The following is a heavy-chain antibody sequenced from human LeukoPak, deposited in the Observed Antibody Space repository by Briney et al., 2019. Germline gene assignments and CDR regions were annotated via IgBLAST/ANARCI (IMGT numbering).Heavy chain of an antibody. Sequence: GGSLRLSCAASGFTFDDYAMHWVRQAPGKGLEWVSSISWNSARIDYADSVKGRFTVSRDNAKNSLYLQMNSLRTEDTALYYCAKEAGSGSYYHFDYWGQGTLVTVSS. V-gene: IGHV3-9*01. J-gene: IGHJ4*02. D-gene: IGHD3-10*01. CDR2: ISWNSARI. CDR1: GFTFDDYA. CDR3: AKEAGSGSYYHFDY.